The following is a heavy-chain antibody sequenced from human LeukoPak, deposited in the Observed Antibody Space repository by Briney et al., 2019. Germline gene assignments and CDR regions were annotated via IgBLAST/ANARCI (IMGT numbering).Heavy chain of an antibody. Sequence: GGSLRLSCAASGFTFSSYSMNWVRQAPGKGLEWVAVISFDGSNKYYADSVKGRFTIPRDNSKNTLFLQMNSLRAEDTALYYCAKDWAVATYLYYYMDVWGQGTTVTVS. CDR2: ISFDGSNK. CDR3: AKDWAVATYLYYYMDV. CDR1: GFTFSSYS. J-gene: IGHJ6*03. V-gene: IGHV3-30*18. D-gene: IGHD6-19*01.